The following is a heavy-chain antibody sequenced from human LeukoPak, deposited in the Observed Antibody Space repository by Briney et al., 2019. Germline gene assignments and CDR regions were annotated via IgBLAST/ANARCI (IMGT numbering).Heavy chain of an antibody. Sequence: PSETLSLTCSVSGGPIINDYWNWIRQPPGKGLEWIGYIYYTGNMLYSPPLKSRVTISVDTSKNQFSLKLKSVTAADTAVYYCARGGDRSSWSIDYWGQGTLVTVSS. D-gene: IGHD6-13*01. CDR3: ARGGDRSSWSIDY. CDR2: IYYTGNM. V-gene: IGHV4-59*12. CDR1: GGPIINDY. J-gene: IGHJ4*02.